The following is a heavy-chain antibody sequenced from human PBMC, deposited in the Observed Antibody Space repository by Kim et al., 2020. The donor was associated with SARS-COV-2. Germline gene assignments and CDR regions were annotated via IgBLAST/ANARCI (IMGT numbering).Heavy chain of an antibody. Sequence: IYNADSVKGRFTISRDNAKNSLYLQMNSLRAEDTAVYYCARVGYGSSWYDYWGQGTLVTVSS. D-gene: IGHD6-13*01. V-gene: IGHV3-21*01. CDR3: ARVGYGSSWYDY. J-gene: IGHJ4*02. CDR2: I.